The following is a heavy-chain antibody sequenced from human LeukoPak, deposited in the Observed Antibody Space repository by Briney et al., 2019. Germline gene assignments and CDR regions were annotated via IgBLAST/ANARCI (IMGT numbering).Heavy chain of an antibody. V-gene: IGHV1-69*13. J-gene: IGHJ5*02. CDR1: GGTFSSYA. CDR2: IIPIFGTA. Sequence: SGKVSCKASGGTFSSYAISWVRQAPGQGLEWMGGIIPIFGTANCAQKFQGRVTITADESTSTAYMELSSLRSEDTAVYYCARMVGATDSWFDPWGQGTLVTVSS. D-gene: IGHD1-26*01. CDR3: ARMVGATDSWFDP.